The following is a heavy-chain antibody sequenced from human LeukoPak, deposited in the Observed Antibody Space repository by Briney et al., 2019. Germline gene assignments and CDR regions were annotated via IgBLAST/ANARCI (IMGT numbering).Heavy chain of an antibody. CDR2: ISGSGSST. J-gene: IGHJ4*02. D-gene: IGHD3-10*01. Sequence: GGSLRLSCAASGFTFSSYAMSWVRQAPGKGLEWVSAISGSGSSTYSADSMKGRFTISRDNSKNTLYLQMNSLRAEDTAVYYCAKTYYYGSGSYYKFLDYWGQGTLVTVSS. CDR1: GFTFSSYA. V-gene: IGHV3-23*01. CDR3: AKTYYYGSGSYYKFLDY.